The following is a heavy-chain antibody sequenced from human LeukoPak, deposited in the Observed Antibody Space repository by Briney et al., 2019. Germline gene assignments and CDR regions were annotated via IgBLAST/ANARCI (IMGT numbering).Heavy chain of an antibody. Sequence: GGSLRLSCAASGFTFSEYGMNWVRQAPGKGLDWVSYIGSSGTTIFYADSVKGRFSIPRDNAKNSLYLQMNSLRADDTAVYYCARDLVADYWGQGTLVTVSS. V-gene: IGHV3-48*03. CDR1: GFTFSEYG. CDR2: IGSSGTTI. CDR3: ARDLVADY. D-gene: IGHD2-8*02. J-gene: IGHJ4*02.